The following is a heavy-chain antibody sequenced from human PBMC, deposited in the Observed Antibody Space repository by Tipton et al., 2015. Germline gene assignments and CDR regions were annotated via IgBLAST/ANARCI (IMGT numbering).Heavy chain of an antibody. CDR2: IHYTGST. V-gene: IGHV4-59*01. CDR3: AVAMTHGNDAFDV. CDR1: GGSISSYY. J-gene: IGHJ3*01. Sequence: LRLSCTVSGGSISSYYWSWIRQPPGKGLEWIAYIHYTGSTNSNPSLKSRVSVSVDTTENQFSLRLTAVTAADTAVYYCAVAMTHGNDAFDVWGPGTMVIVSS. D-gene: IGHD2-15*01.